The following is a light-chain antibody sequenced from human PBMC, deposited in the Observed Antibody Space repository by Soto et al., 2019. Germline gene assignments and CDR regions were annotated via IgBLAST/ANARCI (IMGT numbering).Light chain of an antibody. CDR2: DVN. Sequence: QSVLTQPRSVSGSPGQSVTISCTGTSSDVGGYDYVSWYQQHPGKAPKLIIYDVNKRPSGVPDRFSGSKSGSTASLTISGLQSEDEADYFCCSYAGTYTDVFASGTKLTVL. CDR3: CSYAGTYTDV. V-gene: IGLV2-11*01. CDR1: SSDVGGYDY. J-gene: IGLJ1*01.